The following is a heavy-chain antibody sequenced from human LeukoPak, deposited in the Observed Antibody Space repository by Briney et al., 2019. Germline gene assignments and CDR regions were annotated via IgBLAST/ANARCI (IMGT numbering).Heavy chain of an antibody. CDR1: RNTFNGNY. Sequence: ASVKVSCKSSRNTFNGNYMHCVRQTPGQGLEWMGWINPDSGGTNYAQKFQDRVTMTRDTSIGTIYMSLRRLSSDDTAIYYCAGGSGYYFFDNWGQGTLLTV. V-gene: IGHV1-2*02. CDR3: AGGSGYYFFDN. D-gene: IGHD6-25*01. CDR2: INPDSGGT. J-gene: IGHJ4*02.